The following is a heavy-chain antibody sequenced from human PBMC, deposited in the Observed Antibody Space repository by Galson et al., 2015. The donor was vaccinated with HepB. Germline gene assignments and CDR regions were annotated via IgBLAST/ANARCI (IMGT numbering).Heavy chain of an antibody. CDR3: ARDQYYDFWSGGYV. J-gene: IGHJ6*02. CDR1: GFTFSSYG. CDR2: IWYDGSNK. Sequence: SLRLSCAASGFTFSSYGMHWVRQAPGKGLEWVAVIWYDGSNKYYADSVKGRFTISRDNSKNTLYLQMNSLRAEDTAVYYCARDQYYDFWSGGYVWGQGTTVTVSS. D-gene: IGHD3-3*01. V-gene: IGHV3-33*01.